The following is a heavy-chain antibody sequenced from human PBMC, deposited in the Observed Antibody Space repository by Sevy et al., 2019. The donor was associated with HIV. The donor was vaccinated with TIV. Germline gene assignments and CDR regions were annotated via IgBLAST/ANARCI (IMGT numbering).Heavy chain of an antibody. D-gene: IGHD3-9*01. V-gene: IGHV4-59*13. CDR2: IYYSGST. J-gene: IGHJ5*02. CDR3: ARNLGGDDILTRCYRRDWFDP. Sequence: SETLSLTCTVSGGSISSYYWSWIRQPPGKGLEWIGYIYYSGSTNYNPSLKSRVTISVDTSKNQFSLKLSSVTAADTAVYYCARNLGGDDILTRCYRRDWFDPWGQGTLVTASS. CDR1: GGSISSYY.